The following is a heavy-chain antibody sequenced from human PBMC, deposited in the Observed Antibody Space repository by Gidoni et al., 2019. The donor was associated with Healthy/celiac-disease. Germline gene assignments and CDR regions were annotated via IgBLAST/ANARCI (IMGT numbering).Heavy chain of an antibody. Sequence: QVTLRESGPALVKPTQPLTLTCTFSSLSLITSGMCVSWIRHPPVNALEWLSLIDWDDDNYYSTSLKTRLTISKDTSKTQVVLTMTNIDPVDTATYYCARTRLWFWEFGNYYGMDVWGQGTTVTVSS. CDR3: ARTRLWFWEFGNYYGMDV. J-gene: IGHJ6*02. CDR2: IDWDDDN. CDR1: SLSLITSGMC. V-gene: IGHV2-70*01. D-gene: IGHD3-10*01.